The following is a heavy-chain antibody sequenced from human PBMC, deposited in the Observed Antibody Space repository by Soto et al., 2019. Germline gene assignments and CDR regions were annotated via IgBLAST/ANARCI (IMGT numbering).Heavy chain of an antibody. J-gene: IGHJ5*02. V-gene: IGHV1-3*01. CDR2: INPDNGNT. CDR3: ARGIATGQLDP. CDR1: GYTFTRYT. Sequence: QVQLVQSGAEVKKPGASVKISCKASGYTFTRYTMNWVRPAPGQRLEWMGWINPDNGNTKSSQKFQDRVIITRDTSASTAYMDLSTLRSEDTAVYYCARGIATGQLDPWGQGTLVTVSS. D-gene: IGHD2-15*01.